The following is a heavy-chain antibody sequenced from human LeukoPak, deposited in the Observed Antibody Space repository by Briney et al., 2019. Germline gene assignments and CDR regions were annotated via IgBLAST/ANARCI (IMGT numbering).Heavy chain of an antibody. CDR1: GGSISSYY. Sequence: SETPSLTCTVSGGSISSYYWSWIRQPPGKGLEWIGYIYYSGSTNYNPSLKSRVTISVDTSKNQFSLKLSSVTAADTAVYYCARGGLTYYDFWSGYYPPYFDYWGQGTLVTVSS. V-gene: IGHV4-59*01. CDR3: ARGGLTYYDFWSGYYPPYFDY. J-gene: IGHJ4*02. D-gene: IGHD3-3*01. CDR2: IYYSGST.